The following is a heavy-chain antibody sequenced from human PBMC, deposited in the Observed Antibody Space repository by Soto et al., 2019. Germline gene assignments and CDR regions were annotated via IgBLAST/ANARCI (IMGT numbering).Heavy chain of an antibody. CDR2: ISGYNGHT. V-gene: IGHV1-18*01. J-gene: IGHJ6*02. CDR3: AREEEMPYYYYGLDV. CDR1: GYTFTTYG. Sequence: QVQLVQSGAEVRKPGASVKVSCKASGYTFTTYGISWVRQAPGQGLEWMGWISGYNGHTKYAQKFQGRVTMTTDTSTSTVYMEMRSLRSDDTAVYYCAREEEMPYYYYGLDVWGQGTTVTVSS. D-gene: IGHD2-2*01.